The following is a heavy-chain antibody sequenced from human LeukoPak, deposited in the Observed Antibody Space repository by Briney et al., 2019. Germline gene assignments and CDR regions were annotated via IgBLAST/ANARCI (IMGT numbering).Heavy chain of an antibody. CDR1: GGSISSYY. Sequence: SETLSLTCTVSGGSISSYYWSWIRQPAGKGLEWIGRVYTSGSTNYNPSLKSRVTISVDTSKNQFSLKLSSVTAADTAVHYCARQIGILTGPPFDYWGQGTLVTVSS. CDR2: VYTSGST. CDR3: ARQIGILTGPPFDY. D-gene: IGHD3-9*01. V-gene: IGHV4-4*07. J-gene: IGHJ4*02.